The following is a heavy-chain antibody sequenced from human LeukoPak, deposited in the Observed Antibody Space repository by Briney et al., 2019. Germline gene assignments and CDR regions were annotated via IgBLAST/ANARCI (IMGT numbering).Heavy chain of an antibody. CDR3: ARDLRRKRAV. CDR2: IIPIFGTA. J-gene: IGHJ4*02. Sequence: GASVKVSCKASGGTFSSYAISWVRQAPGQGLEWMGGIIPIFGTANYAQKFQGRVTITADESTSTAYMELSSLRSEDTAVYYCARDLRRKRAVWGQGTLVTVSS. V-gene: IGHV1-69*13. D-gene: IGHD1-1*01. CDR1: GGTFSSYA.